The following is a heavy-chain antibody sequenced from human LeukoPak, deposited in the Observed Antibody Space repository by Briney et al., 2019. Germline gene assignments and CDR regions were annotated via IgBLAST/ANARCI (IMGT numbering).Heavy chain of an antibody. CDR1: GFTVSSNY. CDR2: ISGSGGST. J-gene: IGHJ4*02. Sequence: GGSLRLSCAASGFTVSSNYMSWVRQAPGKGLEWVSAISGSGGSTYYADSVKGRFTISRDNSKNTLYLQMNSLRAEDTAVYYCTKASPHIAGGNYFDYWGQGTLVTVSS. D-gene: IGHD1-20*01. V-gene: IGHV3-23*01. CDR3: TKASPHIAGGNYFDY.